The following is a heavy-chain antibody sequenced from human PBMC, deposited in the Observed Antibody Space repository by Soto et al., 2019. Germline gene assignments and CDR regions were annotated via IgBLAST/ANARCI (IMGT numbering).Heavy chain of an antibody. CDR1: GFTFSSYA. Sequence: EVQLLESGGGLVQPGGSLRLSCAASGFTFSSYAMSWVRQAPGKGLEWVSAISGSGGSTYYADSVKGRFTISRDNSKNPLYLQMNSLRAEDTAVYYCAKDHRIFGVVGGRGDAFDIWGPGTMVTVSS. V-gene: IGHV3-23*01. D-gene: IGHD3-3*02. CDR3: AKDHRIFGVVGGRGDAFDI. CDR2: ISGSGGST. J-gene: IGHJ3*02.